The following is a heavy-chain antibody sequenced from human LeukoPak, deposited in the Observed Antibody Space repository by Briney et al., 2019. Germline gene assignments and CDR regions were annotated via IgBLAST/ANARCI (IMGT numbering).Heavy chain of an antibody. J-gene: IGHJ4*02. CDR3: ATILELNY. V-gene: IGHV4-34*01. Sequence: TPALPFAVYGGGFSGYYLGLIRQPPRKGLEWIGEINHSGSTSYNPSLKSRVTISVDTSKNQFSLKLSSVTAADTAVYYCATILELNYWGQGTLVTVSS. CDR2: INHSGST. D-gene: IGHD3-3*01. CDR1: GGGFSGYY.